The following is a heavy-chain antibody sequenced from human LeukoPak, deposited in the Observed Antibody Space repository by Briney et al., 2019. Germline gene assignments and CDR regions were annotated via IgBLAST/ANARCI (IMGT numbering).Heavy chain of an antibody. V-gene: IGHV4-34*01. Sequence: PSETLSLTCAVYGGSFSGYYWSWIRQPPGKGLEWIGEINHSGSTNYNPSLKSRVPISVDPSKNQFSLKLSSATAADTAVYYCARGRGYSGYEQGWGFDYWGQGTLVTVSS. D-gene: IGHD5-12*01. CDR1: GGSFSGYY. J-gene: IGHJ4*02. CDR2: INHSGST. CDR3: ARGRGYSGYEQGWGFDY.